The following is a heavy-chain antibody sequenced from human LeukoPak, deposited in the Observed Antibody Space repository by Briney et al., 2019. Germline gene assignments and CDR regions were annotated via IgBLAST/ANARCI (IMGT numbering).Heavy chain of an antibody. Sequence: SETLSLTCTVSGGSISSYYWSWIRQPPGKGLEWIGYIYYSGSTNYNPSLKSRVTISLDTSKNQFSLKLSSVTAADTAVYYCARMPMTDGVTIFGVVIIAYFDYWGQGTLVTVSS. CDR1: GGSISSYY. CDR3: ARMPMTDGVTIFGVVIIAYFDY. CDR2: IYYSGST. V-gene: IGHV4-59*01. D-gene: IGHD3-3*01. J-gene: IGHJ4*02.